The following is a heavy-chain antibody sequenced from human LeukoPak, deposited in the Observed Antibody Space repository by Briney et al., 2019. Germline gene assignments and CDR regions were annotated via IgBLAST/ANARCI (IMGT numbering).Heavy chain of an antibody. Sequence: NTSETLSLTCTVSGGSISSSNYYWGWIRQPPGKGLEWIGSIYYSGSTSYNPSLKSRVTISVDTSKNQFSLKLSSVTAADTAVYYCARNFSSGWFNYWGQGTLVTVSS. CDR1: GGSISSSNYY. D-gene: IGHD6-19*01. V-gene: IGHV4-39*07. CDR3: ARNFSSGWFNY. J-gene: IGHJ4*02. CDR2: IYYSGST.